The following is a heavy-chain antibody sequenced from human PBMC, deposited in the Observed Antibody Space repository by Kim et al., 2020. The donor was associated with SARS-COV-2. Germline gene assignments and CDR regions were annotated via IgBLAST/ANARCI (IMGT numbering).Heavy chain of an antibody. V-gene: IGHV4-4*07. CDR3: ARAPPYSSSSEPHFDY. J-gene: IGHJ4*02. Sequence: SETLSLTCTVSGGSFSSYYWSWIRQPAGKRLEWIGRIYTSGSTNYNPSLKSRVTMSVDTSKNQFSLKLSSVTAADTAVYYCARAPPYSSSSEPHFDYWGQGTLVNVSS. D-gene: IGHD6-13*01. CDR1: GGSFSSYY. CDR2: IYTSGST.